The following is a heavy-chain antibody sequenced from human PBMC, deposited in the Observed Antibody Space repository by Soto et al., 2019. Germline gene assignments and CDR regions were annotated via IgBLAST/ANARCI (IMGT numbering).Heavy chain of an antibody. CDR3: ASSDILTGYRFDP. CDR2: IYYSGST. Sequence: PSETLSLTCTVSGGSISGYYWSWIRQPPGKGLEWIGYIYYSGSTNYNPSLKSRVTISVDTSKNQFSLKLSSVTAADTAVYYCASSDILTGYRFDPWGQGTLVTVSS. CDR1: GGSISGYY. J-gene: IGHJ5*02. V-gene: IGHV4-59*01. D-gene: IGHD3-9*01.